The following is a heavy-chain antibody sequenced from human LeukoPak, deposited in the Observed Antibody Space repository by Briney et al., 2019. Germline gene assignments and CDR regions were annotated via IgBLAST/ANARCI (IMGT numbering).Heavy chain of an antibody. D-gene: IGHD1-26*01. CDR1: GFTFSSYA. Sequence: GGSLRLSCAASGFTFSSYAMSWVRQAPGKGLEWVANIKQDGSEKYYVDSVKGRFTISRDNAKNSLYLQMNSLRAEDTAVNYCARVVGAISHWGQGTLVTVSS. CDR2: IKQDGSEK. CDR3: ARVVGAISH. J-gene: IGHJ4*02. V-gene: IGHV3-7*04.